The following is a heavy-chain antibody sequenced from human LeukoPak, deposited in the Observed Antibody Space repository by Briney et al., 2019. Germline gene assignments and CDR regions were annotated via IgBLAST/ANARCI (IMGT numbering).Heavy chain of an antibody. D-gene: IGHD6-13*01. Sequence: GGSLRLSCAASGFIFSTYAMTWVRQAPGKGLEWVSGISGGGGTTYYTDSVKGRFTISRDNAKNTLYLQMNSLRAEDTAVYYCARAMYSSSVSSFDYWGQGTLVTVSS. V-gene: IGHV3-23*01. CDR3: ARAMYSSSVSSFDY. CDR1: GFIFSTYA. J-gene: IGHJ4*02. CDR2: ISGGGGTT.